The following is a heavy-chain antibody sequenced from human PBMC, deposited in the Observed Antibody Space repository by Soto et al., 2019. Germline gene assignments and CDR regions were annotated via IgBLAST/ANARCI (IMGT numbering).Heavy chain of an antibody. D-gene: IGHD6-19*01. CDR3: ARRSGWKNYYYGMDV. CDR2: IYPGDSDT. J-gene: IGHJ6*02. Sequence: ESLKISCKGSGYSFTSYWIGWVRQMPGKGLEWMGIIYPGDSDTRYSPSFQGQVTISADKSISTAYLQWSSLKASDTAMYYCARRSGWKNYYYGMDVWGQGTTVTVSS. V-gene: IGHV5-51*01. CDR1: GYSFTSYW.